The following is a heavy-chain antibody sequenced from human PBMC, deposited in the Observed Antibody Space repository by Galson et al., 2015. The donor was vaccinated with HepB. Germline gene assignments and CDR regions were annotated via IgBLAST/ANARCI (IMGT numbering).Heavy chain of an antibody. CDR3: ARAACGGDCHGDYMDV. J-gene: IGHJ6*03. CDR2: ISSSGGSR. V-gene: IGHV3-11*01. CDR1: GFTFSDYY. D-gene: IGHD2-21*01. Sequence: SLRLSCAAAGFTFSDYYMSWIRQAPGKGLEWVSYISSSGGSRYADSVKGRFTISRDNARNSLYLQMSSLKAADTAVYYCARAACGGDCHGDYMDVWGNGTSVTVSS.